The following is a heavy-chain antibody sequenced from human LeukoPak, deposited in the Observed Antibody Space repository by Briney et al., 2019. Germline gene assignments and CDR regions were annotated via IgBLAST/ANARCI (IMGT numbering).Heavy chain of an antibody. V-gene: IGHV3-53*01. CDR2: IYSGGST. CDR3: AGLRPSYGSVFDY. D-gene: IGHD3-10*01. J-gene: IGHJ4*02. CDR1: GFTVSSNY. Sequence: GGSLRLSCAASGFTVSSNYMNWVRQAPGKGLEWVSAIYSGGSTYYTDSVKGRFTISRDNSKNTLYLQMNNLRAEDTAVYYCAGLRPSYGSVFDYWGQGTLVTVSS.